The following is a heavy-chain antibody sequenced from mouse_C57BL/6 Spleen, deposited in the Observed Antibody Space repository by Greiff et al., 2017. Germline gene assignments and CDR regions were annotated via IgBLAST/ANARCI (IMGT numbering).Heavy chain of an antibody. CDR1: GYAFSSSW. J-gene: IGHJ3*01. V-gene: IGHV1-82*01. Sequence: QVQLQQSGPELVKPGASVKISCKASGYAFSSSWMNWVKQRPGKGLEWIGRIYPGDGATNYNGKFKGKATLTADKSSSTAYMQLSSLTSKDSAVYFCAKPFYDGYTWFAYWGQGTLVTVSA. CDR2: IYPGDGAT. CDR3: AKPFYDGYTWFAY. D-gene: IGHD2-3*01.